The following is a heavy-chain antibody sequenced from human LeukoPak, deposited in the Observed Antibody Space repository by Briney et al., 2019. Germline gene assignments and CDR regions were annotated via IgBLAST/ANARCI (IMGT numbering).Heavy chain of an antibody. CDR2: ISGSGNTI. CDR3: ARDGTGSGTYPNF. D-gene: IGHD3-10*01. Sequence: GGSLRLSCAASGFTFRSDSMNWVRQAPGKGLEWVSYISGSGNTIYYADSVKGRFTISRDNAENSLYLQMNSLRDEDTAVYYCARDGTGSGTYPNFWGQGTLVTVSS. CDR1: GFTFRSDS. J-gene: IGHJ4*02. V-gene: IGHV3-48*02.